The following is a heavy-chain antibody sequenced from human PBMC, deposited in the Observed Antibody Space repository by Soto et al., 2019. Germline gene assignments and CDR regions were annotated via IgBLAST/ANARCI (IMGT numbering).Heavy chain of an antibody. V-gene: IGHV3-21*01. CDR2: ISSSSYYI. CDR1: GFTFTTYN. Sequence: GGSLRLSCAASGFTFTTYNMNWVRQAPGKGLEWVSSISSSSYYIYYADSVKGRFVISRDNAKNSLYLQMNGLRAQDTAVYYCARDRRYYDSSEAISYYFDYWGQGTLVTVSS. D-gene: IGHD3-22*01. J-gene: IGHJ4*02. CDR3: ARDRRYYDSSEAISYYFDY.